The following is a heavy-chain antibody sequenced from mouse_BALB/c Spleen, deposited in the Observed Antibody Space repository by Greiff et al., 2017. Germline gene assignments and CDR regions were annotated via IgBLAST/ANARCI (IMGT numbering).Heavy chain of an antibody. CDR1: GYTFTSYY. J-gene: IGHJ3*01. CDR2: INPSNGGT. D-gene: IGHD3-2*01. Sequence: VQRVESGAELVKPGASVKLSCKASGYTFTSYYMYWVKQRPGQGLEWIGEINPSNGGTNFNEKFKSKATLTVDKSSSTAYMQLSSLTSEDSAVYYCTRSSWTARATSAYWGQGTLVTVSA. CDR3: TRSSWTARATSAY. V-gene: IGHV1S81*02.